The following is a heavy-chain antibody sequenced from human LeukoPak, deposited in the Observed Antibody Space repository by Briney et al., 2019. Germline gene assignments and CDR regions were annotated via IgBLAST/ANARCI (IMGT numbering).Heavy chain of an antibody. Sequence: SETLSLTCAVYGGSFSGYYWSWIRQPPGKGLEWIGEINHSGSTNYNPSPKSRVTISVDTSKNQFSLKLSSVTAADTAVYYCARKRITIFYAGNFDYWGQGTLVTDSS. CDR2: INHSGST. J-gene: IGHJ4*02. CDR3: ARKRITIFYAGNFDY. CDR1: GGSFSGYY. D-gene: IGHD3-9*01. V-gene: IGHV4-34*01.